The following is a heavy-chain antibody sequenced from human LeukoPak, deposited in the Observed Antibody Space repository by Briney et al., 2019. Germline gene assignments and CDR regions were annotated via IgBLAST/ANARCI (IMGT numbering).Heavy chain of an antibody. CDR3: AKDSTPYYYYYMDV. J-gene: IGHJ6*03. V-gene: IGHV3-30*02. CDR1: GFTFSSYG. D-gene: IGHD2-15*01. CDR2: IRYDGSNK. Sequence: GGSLRLSCAASGFTFSSYGMHWVRQAPGEGLEWVAFIRYDGSNKYYADSVKGRFTISRDNSKNTLYLQMNSLRAEDTAVYYCAKDSTPYYYYYMDVWGKGTTVTVSS.